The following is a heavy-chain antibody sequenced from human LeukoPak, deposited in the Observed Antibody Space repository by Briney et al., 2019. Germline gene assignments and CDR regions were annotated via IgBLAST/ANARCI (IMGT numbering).Heavy chain of an antibody. CDR1: GYTFTGYY. D-gene: IGHD2-2*01. CDR2: ISAYNGNT. V-gene: IGHV1-18*04. J-gene: IGHJ4*02. Sequence: ASVTVSCKASGYTFTGYYMHWVRQAPGQGLEWMGWISAYNGNTNYAQKLQGRVTMTTDTSTSTDYMELRSLRSDDTAVYYCARSSGRYCSSTSCARTFDYWGQGTLVTVSS. CDR3: ARSSGRYCSSTSCARTFDY.